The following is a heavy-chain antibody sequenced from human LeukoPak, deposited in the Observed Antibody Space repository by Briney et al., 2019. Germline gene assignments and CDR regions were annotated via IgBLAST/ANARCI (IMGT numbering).Heavy chain of an antibody. CDR2: VSPDGNNK. Sequence: GGSLRLSCAASGFSFSTFAMHWVRQAPGEGLEWLGCVSPDGNNKYYPDSVKGRFTISRDNSRNALYLQMNSLRPEDTAAYYCARDLTDYRILTPTYWGQGTLVTVSS. CDR1: GFSFSTFA. D-gene: IGHD3-9*01. CDR3: ARDLTDYRILTPTY. J-gene: IGHJ4*02. V-gene: IGHV3-30*04.